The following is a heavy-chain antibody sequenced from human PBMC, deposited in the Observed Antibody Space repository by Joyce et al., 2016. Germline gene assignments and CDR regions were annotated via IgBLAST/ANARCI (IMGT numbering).Heavy chain of an antibody. J-gene: IGHJ3*02. Sequence: QVHLQESGPGLVKPSETLSLTCAVSGDSITGAYWHWIRQSPGKGLEWIGYMYHKGATNYNPSLRGRGTISIGTSRNQFSLMLASVTVADTAVYYCARQVAPYGFDIWGQGTLVTVSS. CDR3: ARQVAPYGFDI. V-gene: IGHV4-59*08. CDR1: GDSITGAY. D-gene: IGHD5-12*01. CDR2: MYHKGAT.